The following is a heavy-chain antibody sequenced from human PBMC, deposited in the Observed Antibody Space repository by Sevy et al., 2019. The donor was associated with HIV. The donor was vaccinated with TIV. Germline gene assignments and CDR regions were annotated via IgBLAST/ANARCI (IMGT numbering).Heavy chain of an antibody. J-gene: IGHJ4*02. D-gene: IGHD3-16*01. CDR1: GFSLDSDPVG. CDR2: IYWDDDQ. CDR3: ARSRNHTFAYRAFDY. Sequence: SGPTLVKPTQTLTLTCTFSGFSLDSDPVGVAWIRQPPGKALEWLALIYWDDDQRHSPSLKSRLTITKDTSKNQVVLTMAVMDPVDTATYYCARSRNHTFAYRAFDYWGQGTLVTVSS. V-gene: IGHV2-5*02.